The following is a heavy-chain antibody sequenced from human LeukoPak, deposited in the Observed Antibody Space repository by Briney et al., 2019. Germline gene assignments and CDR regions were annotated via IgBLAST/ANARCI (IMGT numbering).Heavy chain of an antibody. J-gene: IGHJ6*03. CDR3: ATSLTTVTHYYYYMDV. D-gene: IGHD4-11*01. CDR2: INHSGST. CDR1: GGSISSGGYS. Sequence: QTLSLTCAVSGGSISSGGYSWSWIRQSPGKGLEWIGEINHSGSTNYNPSLKSRVTISVDTSKNQFSLKLSSVTAADTAVYYCATSLTTVTHYYYYMDVWGKGTTVTISS. V-gene: IGHV4-30-2*06.